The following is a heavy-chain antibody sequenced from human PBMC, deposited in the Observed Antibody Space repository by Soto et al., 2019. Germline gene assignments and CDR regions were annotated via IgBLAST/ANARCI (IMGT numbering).Heavy chain of an antibody. CDR3: ARGVAGSGFDL. D-gene: IGHD6-19*01. Sequence: SQTLSLTCAIYGDRVSSNTAAWNWIRSSPSRGLEWLGRTYYRSNWRHDYAVSVRSRITVNPDTSKNHFSLQLNSVTPDDTAVYYCARGVAGSGFDLWGQGTLVTVSS. V-gene: IGHV6-1*01. CDR1: GDRVSSNTAA. CDR2: TYYRSNWRH. J-gene: IGHJ4*02.